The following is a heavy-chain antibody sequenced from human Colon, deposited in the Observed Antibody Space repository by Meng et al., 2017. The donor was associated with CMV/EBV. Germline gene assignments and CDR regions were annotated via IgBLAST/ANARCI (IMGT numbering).Heavy chain of an antibody. CDR2: IGRGSGA. D-gene: IGHD2-15*01. CDR1: GFTFTSYD. Sequence: VELLGAGGGLVQPGGSMRLSCAASGFTFTSYDMSWVRQAPGKGLEWVSTIGRGSGANYADSVKGWFTMSRDNSKNTVYLEMNNLRAEDTAIYYCARDRWFTFWGQGVLVTVSS. CDR3: ARDRWFTF. V-gene: IGHV3-23*01. J-gene: IGHJ4*02.